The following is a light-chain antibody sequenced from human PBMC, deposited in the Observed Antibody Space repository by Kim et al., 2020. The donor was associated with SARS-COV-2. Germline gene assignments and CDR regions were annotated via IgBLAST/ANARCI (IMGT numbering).Light chain of an antibody. CDR1: QRVSSK. CDR3: QQYNNWPYT. Sequence: SVSPGASATLSCRASQRVSSKLAWYQQKPGQAPRLLSYGASPRATGIPARFSGSGSGTEFSFTLSSLQSEDFAVYYCQQYNNWPYTFGQGTKLEI. J-gene: IGKJ2*01. CDR2: GAS. V-gene: IGKV3-15*01.